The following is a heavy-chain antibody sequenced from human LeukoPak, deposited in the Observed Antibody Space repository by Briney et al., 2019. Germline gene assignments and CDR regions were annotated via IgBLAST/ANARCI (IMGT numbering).Heavy chain of an antibody. CDR1: GFTFSDYY. V-gene: IGHV3-11*01. CDR2: VSDSGRTR. J-gene: IGHJ6*02. D-gene: IGHD4-17*01. CDR3: ARTLYDYDYAYYYGMDV. Sequence: GGSLRLSCAVSGFTFSDYYMTWIRQAPGKGLEWISDVSDSGRTRDYADSVKGRFTASRDNARNSLYLQMNSLRADDTAVYYCARTLYDYDYAYYYGMDVWGQGTTVTVSS.